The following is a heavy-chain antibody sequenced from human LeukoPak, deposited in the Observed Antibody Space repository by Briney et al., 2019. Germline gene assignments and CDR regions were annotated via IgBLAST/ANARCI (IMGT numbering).Heavy chain of an antibody. V-gene: IGHV3-30-3*01. Sequence: PGRSMRPSSAAYGFTFSSYAMRWVRQAPGKGLEWVAAISYDGSNKYYADSVKGRFTISRDNSKNTPYLQMNSLRAEDTAVYYCARDINEQQPLRELDYWGQGTLVTVSS. CDR3: ARDINEQQPLRELDY. J-gene: IGHJ4*02. CDR2: ISYDGSNK. CDR1: GFTFSSYA. D-gene: IGHD6-13*01.